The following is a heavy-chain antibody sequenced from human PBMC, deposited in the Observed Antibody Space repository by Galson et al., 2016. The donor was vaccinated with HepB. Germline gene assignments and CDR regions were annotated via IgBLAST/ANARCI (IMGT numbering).Heavy chain of an antibody. D-gene: IGHD6-19*01. Sequence: SLRLSCAASGFTFSDYYMNWIRQAPGKGLEWVSYISSSGRIIHYADSLKGRFTISRDSAKNSLYLQMDSLRADDTAVYYCARDRQWLAVDHWGQGTLVTVSS. CDR3: ARDRQWLAVDH. V-gene: IGHV3-11*01. J-gene: IGHJ4*02. CDR2: ISSSGRII. CDR1: GFTFSDYY.